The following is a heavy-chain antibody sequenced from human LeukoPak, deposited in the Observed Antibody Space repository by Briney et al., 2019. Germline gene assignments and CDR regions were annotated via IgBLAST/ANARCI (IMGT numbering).Heavy chain of an antibody. D-gene: IGHD3-10*01. CDR2: IYYSGST. Sequence: PSETLSLTCTVSGGSISSYYWSWIRQPPGKGLEWIGYIYYSGSTNYNPSLKSRVTISVDTSKNQFSLKLCSVTAADTAVYYCARMSRGLTIDYWGQGTLVTVSS. CDR1: GGSISSYY. J-gene: IGHJ4*02. V-gene: IGHV4-59*01. CDR3: ARMSRGLTIDY.